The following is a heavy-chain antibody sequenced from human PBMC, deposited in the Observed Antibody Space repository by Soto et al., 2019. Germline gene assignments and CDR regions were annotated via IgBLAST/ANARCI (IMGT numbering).Heavy chain of an antibody. Sequence: SETLSLTCSVSGGSVSYNSYYWGWIRQPPGKRLEWVGGIFYTGTTYYSPSLKERVSISVDTSKNCFSLNLTSVTAADTAVYFYARLVVVAPVANVWGQGALVTVSS. J-gene: IGHJ4*02. CDR1: GGSVSYNSYY. CDR3: ARLVVVAPVANV. V-gene: IGHV4-39*02. D-gene: IGHD2-21*01. CDR2: IFYTGTT.